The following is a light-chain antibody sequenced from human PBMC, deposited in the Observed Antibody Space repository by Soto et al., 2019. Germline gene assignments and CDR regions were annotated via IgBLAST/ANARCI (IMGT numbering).Light chain of an antibody. CDR2: DAS. CDR3: QQRSSWPLT. V-gene: IGKV3-11*01. CDR1: QSVSSY. J-gene: IGKJ4*01. Sequence: VLTQSPATLSLSPGERATLSCGASQSVSSYLAWYQQKPGQAPRLLNYDASNRATGIPARFSGSGSGTDFTLTISSLEPEDFAVYYCQQRSSWPLTFGGGTKVEIK.